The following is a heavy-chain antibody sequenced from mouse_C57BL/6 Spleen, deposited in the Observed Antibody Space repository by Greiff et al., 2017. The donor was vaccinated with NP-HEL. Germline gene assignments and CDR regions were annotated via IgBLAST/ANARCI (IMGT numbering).Heavy chain of an antibody. CDR1: GYAFSSSW. V-gene: IGHV1-82*01. J-gene: IGHJ1*03. Sequence: QVQLQQSGPELVKPGASVKISCKASGYAFSSSWMNWVKQRPGKGLEWIGRIYPGDGDTNYHGPFKGKSTLTEDKSSSTAYMQLSSLASEDSAVYFCARAGGWYFDVWGTGTTVTVSS. CDR3: ARAGGWYFDV. CDR2: IYPGDGDT.